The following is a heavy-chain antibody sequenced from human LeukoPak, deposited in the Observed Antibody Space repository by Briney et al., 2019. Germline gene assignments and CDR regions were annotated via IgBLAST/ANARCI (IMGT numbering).Heavy chain of an antibody. D-gene: IGHD3-3*01. Sequence: SETLSLTCTVSGGSISGYYWSWIRQPPGKGLEWIGYIYYSGSTNYNPSLKSRVTISVETSKNQFSRKLSSVTAADTAVYYCARLPYYDFWSGYFDYWGQGTLVTVSS. V-gene: IGHV4-59*01. J-gene: IGHJ4*02. CDR3: ARLPYYDFWSGYFDY. CDR2: IYYSGST. CDR1: GGSISGYY.